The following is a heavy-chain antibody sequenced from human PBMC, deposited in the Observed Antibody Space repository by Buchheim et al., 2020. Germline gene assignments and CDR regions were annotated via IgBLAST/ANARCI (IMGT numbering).Heavy chain of an antibody. J-gene: IGHJ4*02. CDR2: ISGSGSVI. CDR3: ARVGATYF. D-gene: IGHD1-26*01. V-gene: IGHV3-48*03. CDR1: GFTFNTYE. Sequence: EVQLVETGGGLIQPGGSLRLSCTGSGFTFNTYEMNWVRQAPGKGLEWVSYISGSGSVIDYADSVKGRFTISRDNAKNSLYLQMNSLRVEDTAVYYCARVGATYFWGQGTL.